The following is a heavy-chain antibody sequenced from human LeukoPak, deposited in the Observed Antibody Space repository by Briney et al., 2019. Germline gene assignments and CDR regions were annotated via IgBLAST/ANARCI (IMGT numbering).Heavy chain of an antibody. J-gene: IGHJ6*02. V-gene: IGHV1-69*04. Sequence: SVKVSCKASGGTFSSYAISWVRQAPGQGFEWMGRIIPIFGIANYAQKFQGRVTITADKSTSTAYMELSSLRSEDTAVYYCAHIGVGDYDYGMDVWGQGTTVTVSS. CDR3: AHIGVGDYDYGMDV. CDR1: GGTFSSYA. D-gene: IGHD2-2*01. CDR2: IIPIFGIA.